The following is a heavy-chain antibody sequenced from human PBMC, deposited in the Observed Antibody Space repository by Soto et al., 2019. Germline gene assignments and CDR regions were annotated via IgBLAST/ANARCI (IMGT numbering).Heavy chain of an antibody. CDR3: AKAILPQAQTYDFWSGYYGPGATTVDY. CDR2: ISGSGGST. CDR1: GFTFSSYA. V-gene: IGHV3-23*01. Sequence: EVQLLESGGGLVQPGGSLRLSCAASGFTFSSYAMSWVRQAPGKGLEWVSAISGSGGSTYYADSVKGRFTISRDNSKNTLYLQMNSLRAEDTAVYYCAKAILPQAQTYDFWSGYYGPGATTVDYWGQGTLVTVSS. J-gene: IGHJ4*02. D-gene: IGHD3-3*01.